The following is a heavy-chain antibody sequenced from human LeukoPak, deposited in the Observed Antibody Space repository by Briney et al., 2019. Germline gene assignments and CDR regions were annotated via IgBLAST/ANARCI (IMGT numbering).Heavy chain of an antibody. V-gene: IGHV4-39*01. CDR2: IYYSGST. D-gene: IGHD2-2*01. CDR1: GGSISSSSYY. Sequence: PSETLSLTCTVSGGSISSSSYYWGWIRQPPGKGLEWIGSIYYSGSTYYNPSLKSRVTISVDTSKNQFSLKLSSVTAADTAVYYCASGGCSSTSCSYIFVDWGQGTLVTVSS. CDR3: ASGGCSSTSCSYIFVD. J-gene: IGHJ4*02.